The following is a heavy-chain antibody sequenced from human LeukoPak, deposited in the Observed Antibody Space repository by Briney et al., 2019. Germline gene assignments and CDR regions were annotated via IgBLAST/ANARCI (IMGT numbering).Heavy chain of an antibody. Sequence: PGGSLRLSCAASGFTFDDYAMHWVRQAPGKGLEWVSGISWNRGSIGYADSVKGRFTISRDNAKNSLYLQMNSLRAEDTALYYCAKDRDQYCSSTSCQTHFDYWGQGTLVTVSS. V-gene: IGHV3-9*01. CDR3: AKDRDQYCSSTSCQTHFDY. J-gene: IGHJ4*02. D-gene: IGHD2-2*01. CDR1: GFTFDDYA. CDR2: ISWNRGSI.